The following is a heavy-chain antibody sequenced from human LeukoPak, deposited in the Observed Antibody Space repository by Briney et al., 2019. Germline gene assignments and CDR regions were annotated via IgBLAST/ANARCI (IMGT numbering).Heavy chain of an antibody. CDR1: GFTFSSYG. D-gene: IGHD4-17*01. V-gene: IGHV3-33*01. J-gene: IGHJ6*02. Sequence: GGSLRLSCAASGFTFSSYGMHWVRQAPGKGLEWVAVIWYDGSNEYYADSVKGRFTISRDNSKNTLYLQMNSLRAEDTAVYYCYKTTVTAYYYYGMDVWGQGTTVTVSS. CDR2: IWYDGSNE. CDR3: YKTTVTAYYYYGMDV.